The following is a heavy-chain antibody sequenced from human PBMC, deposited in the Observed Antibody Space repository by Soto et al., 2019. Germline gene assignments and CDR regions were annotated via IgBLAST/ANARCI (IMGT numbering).Heavy chain of an antibody. D-gene: IGHD3-3*01. CDR3: AQGYDFWSGSFDY. CDR1: GFTFSSYA. CDR2: ISGSGGST. Sequence: EVQLLESGGGLVQPGGSLRLSCAASGFTFSSYAMSWVRQAPGKGLEWVSAISGSGGSTYYADSVKGRFTISRDNSKNTLYLQLISLRAEDTAVYYCAQGYDFWSGSFDYWGQGTLVTVSS. J-gene: IGHJ4*02. V-gene: IGHV3-23*01.